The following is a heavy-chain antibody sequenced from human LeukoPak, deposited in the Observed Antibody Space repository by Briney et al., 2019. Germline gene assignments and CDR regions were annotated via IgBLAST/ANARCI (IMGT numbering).Heavy chain of an antibody. D-gene: IGHD2-15*01. J-gene: IGHJ6*04. CDR2: INPSGGST. V-gene: IGHV1-46*01. CDR3: ARRGCSGGSCSLLGYYYYGMDV. CDR1: GYTFTSYY. Sequence: GASVKVSCKASGYTFTSYYMHWVRQAPGQGLEWMGIINPSGGSTSYAQKFQGRVTMTRDTSTRTVYMELSSLRSEDTAVYYCARRGCSGGSCSLLGYYYYGMDVWGKGTTVTVSS.